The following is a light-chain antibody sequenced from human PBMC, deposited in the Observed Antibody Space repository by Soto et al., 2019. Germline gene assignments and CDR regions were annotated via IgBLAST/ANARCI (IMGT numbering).Light chain of an antibody. CDR3: CSYAGSVYV. CDR2: DVT. Sequence: QSALTQPRSVSGSPGQSVTISCTGTSGDVGGYNYVSWYQQHPGKAPKVMIFDVTKRPSGVPDRFSGSKSGNTASLTISGLQAEDEPDYYCCSYAGSVYVFGTGTKVTVL. V-gene: IGLV2-11*01. J-gene: IGLJ1*01. CDR1: SGDVGGYNY.